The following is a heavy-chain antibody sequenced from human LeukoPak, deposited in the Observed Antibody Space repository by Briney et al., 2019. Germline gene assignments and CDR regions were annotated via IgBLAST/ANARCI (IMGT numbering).Heavy chain of an antibody. D-gene: IGHD7-27*01. CDR2: IYHSGST. V-gene: IGHV4-30-2*01. CDR1: GGSISSGGYS. J-gene: IGHJ4*02. CDR3: AREGKLGPYYFDY. Sequence: SQTLSLTCAVSGGSISSGGYSWSWIRQPPGKGLEWIGYIYHSGSTNYNPSLKSRVTISVDTSKNQFSLKLSSVTAADTAVYYCAREGKLGPYYFDYWGQGTLVTVSS.